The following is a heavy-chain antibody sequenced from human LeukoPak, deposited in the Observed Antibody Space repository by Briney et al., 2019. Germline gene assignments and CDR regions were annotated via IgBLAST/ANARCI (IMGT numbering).Heavy chain of an antibody. J-gene: IGHJ4*02. D-gene: IGHD3-10*01. CDR2: FSAGGGAT. V-gene: IGHV3-23*01. Sequence: PGGSLRLSCAAAGFTFRSYDMSWVRQAPGKGLEWVSTFSAGGGATYYADSVKGRFTISRDSSKNTPYLQMNSLRAEDTAVYYCAKSVGSGSYYNNDCWGQGTLVTVSS. CDR3: AKSVGSGSYYNNDC. CDR1: GFTFRSYD.